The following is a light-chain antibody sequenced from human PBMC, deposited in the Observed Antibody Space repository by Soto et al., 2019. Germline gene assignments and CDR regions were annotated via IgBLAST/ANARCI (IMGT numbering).Light chain of an antibody. CDR1: SSNIGAGYD. Sequence: QLVLTQPPSVSGAPGQRVTISCTGSSSNIGAGYDVHWYQQLPGTARKLLIYRNSNRPSGVPDRFSGSKSGTSASLAITGLQAEDEADYYCQSYDSSLSGSNVFGTGTKVTVL. CDR2: RNS. CDR3: QSYDSSLSGSNV. V-gene: IGLV1-40*01. J-gene: IGLJ1*01.